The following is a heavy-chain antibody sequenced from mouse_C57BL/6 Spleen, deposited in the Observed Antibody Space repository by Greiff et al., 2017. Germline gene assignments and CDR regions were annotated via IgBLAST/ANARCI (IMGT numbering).Heavy chain of an antibody. D-gene: IGHD1-1*01. CDR3: ARRDYGSSFYWYFDV. V-gene: IGHV14-3*01. CDR2: IDPANGNT. CDR1: GFNIKNTY. Sequence: VHVKQSVAELVRPGASVKLSCTASGFNIKNTYMHWVKQRPEQGLEWIGRIDPANGNTKYAPKFQGKATITADTSSNTAYLQLSSLTSEDTAIYYCARRDYGSSFYWYFDVWGTGTTVTVSS. J-gene: IGHJ1*03.